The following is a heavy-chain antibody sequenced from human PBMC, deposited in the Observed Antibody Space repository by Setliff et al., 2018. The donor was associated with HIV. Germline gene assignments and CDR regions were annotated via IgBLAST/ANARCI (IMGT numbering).Heavy chain of an antibody. CDR3: ARTLYSSFSSFDY. CDR1: GYAFTSQF. Sequence: ASVKVSCKASGYAFTSQFMHWVRQAPGQGLEWMGIISPSGDRTTYAQRFRGRVTMTSDTSISTAYMELSRLRSDDTALYYCARTLYSSFSSFDYWGQGTLVTVSS. D-gene: IGHD6-19*01. J-gene: IGHJ4*02. CDR2: ISPSGDRT. V-gene: IGHV1-46*01.